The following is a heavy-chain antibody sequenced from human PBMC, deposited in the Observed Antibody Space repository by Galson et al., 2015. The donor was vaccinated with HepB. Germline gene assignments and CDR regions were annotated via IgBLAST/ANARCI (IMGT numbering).Heavy chain of an antibody. CDR2: INTNTGNP. CDR1: GYTFTSYA. V-gene: IGHV7-4-1*02. D-gene: IGHD3-3*01. J-gene: IGHJ3*02. CDR3: CGISITIFGGASGPFDI. Sequence: SVKVSCKASGYTFTSYAMNWVRQAPGQGLEWMGWINTNTGNPTYAQGFTGRFVFSLDTSVSTAYLQISSLKAEDTAVYYCCGISITIFGGASGPFDIWGQGTMVTVSS.